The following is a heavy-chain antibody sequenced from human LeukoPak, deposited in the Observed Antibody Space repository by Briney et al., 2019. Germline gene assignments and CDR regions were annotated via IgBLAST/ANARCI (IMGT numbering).Heavy chain of an antibody. Sequence: ASVKASCKASGYTFTSYDINWVRQATGQGLEWMGWMNPNSGNTGYAQKFQGRVTMTRDTSISTAYMELSRLRSDDTAVYYCARGASRYSSSWYYYYYMDVWGKGTTVTVSS. CDR2: MNPNSGNT. J-gene: IGHJ6*03. CDR1: GYTFTSYD. V-gene: IGHV1-8*01. D-gene: IGHD6-13*01. CDR3: ARGASRYSSSWYYYYYMDV.